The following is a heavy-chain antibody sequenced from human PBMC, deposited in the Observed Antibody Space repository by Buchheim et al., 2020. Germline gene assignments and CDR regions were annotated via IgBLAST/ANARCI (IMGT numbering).Heavy chain of an antibody. CDR1: GGSISSGDYY. Sequence: QVQLQESGPGLVKPSQTLSLTCTVSGGSISSGDYYWSWIRQPPGKGLEWIGYIYYSGSTYYNPSLTSRVTISVDTSKHQFSLKLSSVTAADTAVYYCARGIRFLEWLLDSPYYFDYWGQGTL. CDR2: IYYSGST. D-gene: IGHD3-3*01. J-gene: IGHJ4*02. V-gene: IGHV4-30-4*01. CDR3: ARGIRFLEWLLDSPYYFDY.